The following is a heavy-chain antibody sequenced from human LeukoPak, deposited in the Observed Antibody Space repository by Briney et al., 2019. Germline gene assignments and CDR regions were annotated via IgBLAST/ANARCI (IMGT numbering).Heavy chain of an antibody. CDR2: IIPFSGTL. V-gene: IGHV1-69*05. J-gene: IGHJ6*03. Sequence: ASVNVSCKASGGTFTTTAFSWVRQAPGQGLEWMGGIIPFSGTLRSPQKCQGRLTLTTDESTRAAYMVLGGLRSEDTAVYYCATLVGAARTYYLDVWGKGTPVRVSS. CDR3: ATLVGAARTYYLDV. D-gene: IGHD3-16*01. CDR1: GGTFTTTA.